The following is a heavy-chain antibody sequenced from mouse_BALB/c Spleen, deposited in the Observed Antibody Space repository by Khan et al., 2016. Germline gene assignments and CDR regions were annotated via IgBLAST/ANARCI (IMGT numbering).Heavy chain of an antibody. Sequence: EVQLQESGPGLVKPSQSLSLTCTVTGYSITGDYAWNWFRQFPGTKLEWMGYLSYSGSTRSYSSLKSRISITRDTSRHQFFLQLKSVTTEDTATYYCARTPTAYYAMDYWGQGTSVTVSS. V-gene: IGHV3-2*02. CDR3: ARTPTAYYAMDY. CDR2: LSYSGST. D-gene: IGHD1-2*01. J-gene: IGHJ4*01. CDR1: GYSITGDYA.